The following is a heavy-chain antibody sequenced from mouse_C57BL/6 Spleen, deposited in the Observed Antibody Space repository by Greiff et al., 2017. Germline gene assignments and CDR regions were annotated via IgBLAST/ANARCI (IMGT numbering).Heavy chain of an antibody. V-gene: IGHV5-4*01. D-gene: IGHD2-4*01. J-gene: IGHJ4*01. CDR2: ISDGGSYT. CDR1: GFTFSSYA. CDR3: AREGDDYEKFAMDY. Sequence: DVKLVESGGGLVKPGGSLKLSCAASGFTFSSYAMSWVRQTPEKRLEWVATISDGGSYTYYPDNVKGRFTISRDNAKNNLYLQMSHLKSEDTAMYYCAREGDDYEKFAMDYWGQGTSVTVSS.